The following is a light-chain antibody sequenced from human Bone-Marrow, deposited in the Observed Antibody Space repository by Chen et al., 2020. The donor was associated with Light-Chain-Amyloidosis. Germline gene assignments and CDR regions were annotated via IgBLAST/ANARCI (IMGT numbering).Light chain of an antibody. CDR2: SAS. Sequence: EIVMPQSPDPLSVSPGATATLSCRASESVGSNVAWHQQRPGQAPRLLIYSASIRATGVPARFRGSGSGTEFTLTISSPQSEDSALYYCQQYKNWPPWTFGQGTKVEIK. V-gene: IGKV3-15*01. J-gene: IGKJ1*01. CDR1: ESVGSN. CDR3: QQYKNWPPWT.